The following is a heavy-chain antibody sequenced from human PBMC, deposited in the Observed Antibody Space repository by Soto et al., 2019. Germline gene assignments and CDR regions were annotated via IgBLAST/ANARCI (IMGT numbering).Heavy chain of an antibody. CDR1: GFTFSSYV. Sequence: EVQLLESGGGLVQPGGSGRLSCAASGFTFSSYVMAWVRQGPGKGLEWVSGISGSGGSTYYADSVKGRFTISRDNSKNTLYLQRNRLRAEDTALYYCAKARGGSGGDGSTWGQGTLVTVSS. V-gene: IGHV3-23*01. J-gene: IGHJ4*02. CDR3: AKARGGSGGDGST. CDR2: ISGSGGST. D-gene: IGHD6-19*01.